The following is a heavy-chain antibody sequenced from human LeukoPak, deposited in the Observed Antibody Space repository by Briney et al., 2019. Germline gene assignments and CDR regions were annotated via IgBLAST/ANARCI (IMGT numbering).Heavy chain of an antibody. CDR2: IKQDGSEN. J-gene: IGHJ3*02. D-gene: IGHD3-22*01. CDR3: AKGNYYDSSPGAFDI. CDR1: RFTFSSYW. V-gene: IGHV3-7*03. Sequence: TGGPLRLSCAASRFTFSSYWMTWVRQAPGKGLEWVANIKQDGSENHYADSVKGRFTISRDNAKNSLYLQMNSLRAEDTALYYCAKGNYYDSSPGAFDIWGQGTMVTVSS.